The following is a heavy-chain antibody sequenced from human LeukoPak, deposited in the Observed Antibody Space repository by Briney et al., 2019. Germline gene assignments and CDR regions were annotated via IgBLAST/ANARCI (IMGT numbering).Heavy chain of an antibody. CDR3: ARASMVSYYYYYMDV. V-gene: IGHV3-30*04. CDR2: ISYDGSNK. CDR1: GFTFSSYA. D-gene: IGHD3-10*01. Sequence: GRSLRLSCAASGFTFSSYAMHWVRQAPGKGPEWVAVISYDGSNKYYADSVKGRFTISRDNSKNTLYLQMNRLRAEDTAVYYCARASMVSYYYYYMDVWGKGTTVTVSS. J-gene: IGHJ6*03.